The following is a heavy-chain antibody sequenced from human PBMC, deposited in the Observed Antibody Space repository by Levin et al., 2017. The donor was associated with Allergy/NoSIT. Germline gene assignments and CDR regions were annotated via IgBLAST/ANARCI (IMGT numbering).Heavy chain of an antibody. V-gene: IGHV4-59*01. D-gene: IGHD2-15*01. CDR3: AAGPVVAAIDFDY. Sequence: SQTLSLTCTVSGGSISSYYWSWIRQPPGKGLEWIAYIYYSGSTSYNPSLKSRVTISVDTSKNQFSLNLNSVPAADTAVYYCAAGPVVAAIDFDYWGQGTLVTVSS. CDR2: IYYSGST. CDR1: GGSISSYY. J-gene: IGHJ4*02.